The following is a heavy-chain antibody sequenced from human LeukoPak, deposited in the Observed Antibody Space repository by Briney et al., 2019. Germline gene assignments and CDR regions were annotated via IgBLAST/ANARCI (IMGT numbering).Heavy chain of an antibody. CDR3: AKDLSAGTVNPFFDS. CDR2: ISYDANDK. CDR1: GFAFSTYA. V-gene: IGHV3-30*09. D-gene: IGHD4-17*01. J-gene: IGHJ4*02. Sequence: GRSLRLSCAASGFAFSTYATHWVRQAPGKGLEWVAIISYDANDKYYGDSVKGRFAISRDNSRNTLYLQMNSLRPEDAGVYYCAKDLSAGTVNPFFDSWGQGALVSVSS.